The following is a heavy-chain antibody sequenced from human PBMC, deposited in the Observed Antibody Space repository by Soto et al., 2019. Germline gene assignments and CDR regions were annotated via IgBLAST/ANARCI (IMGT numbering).Heavy chain of an antibody. J-gene: IGHJ6*02. CDR1: GGTFSSYA. CDR2: IIPIFGTA. CDR3: ATCYGDSPVGYYYYGMDV. V-gene: IGHV1-69*01. Sequence: QVQLVQSGAEVKKPGSSVKVSCKASGGTFSSYAISWVRQAPGQGLEWMGGIIPIFGTANYAQKFQGRVTITADESTSTAYMELSSLRSEDTAVYYCATCYGDSPVGYYYYGMDVWGQGTTVTVSS. D-gene: IGHD4-17*01.